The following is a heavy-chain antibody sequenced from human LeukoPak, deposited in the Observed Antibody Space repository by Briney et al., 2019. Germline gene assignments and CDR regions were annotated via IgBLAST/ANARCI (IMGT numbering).Heavy chain of an antibody. CDR1: GYTFTSYD. CDR2: MNPNSGNT. CDR3: ARGSPRGWYSSSWHYYYGMDV. D-gene: IGHD6-13*01. V-gene: IGHV1-8*01. J-gene: IGHJ6*02. Sequence: ASVKVSYKASGYTFTSYDINWVRQATGQGLEWMGWMNPNSGNTGYAQKFQGRVTMTRNTSISTAYMELSSLRSEDTAVYYCARGSPRGWYSSSWHYYYGMDVWGQGTTVTVSS.